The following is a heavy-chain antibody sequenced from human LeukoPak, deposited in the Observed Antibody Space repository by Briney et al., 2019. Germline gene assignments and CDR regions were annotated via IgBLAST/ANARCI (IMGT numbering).Heavy chain of an antibody. V-gene: IGHV4-4*07. CDR2: IYTSGST. Sequence: SETLSLTCTVSGGSISSYYWSWIRQPAGKGLEWIGRIYTSGSTNYNPSLKSRVTMSVDTSKNQFSLKLSSVTAADTAVYYCARGYSYGYSGGSAFDIWGQGTMVTVSS. J-gene: IGHJ3*02. CDR3: ARGYSYGYSGGSAFDI. D-gene: IGHD5-18*01. CDR1: GGSISSYY.